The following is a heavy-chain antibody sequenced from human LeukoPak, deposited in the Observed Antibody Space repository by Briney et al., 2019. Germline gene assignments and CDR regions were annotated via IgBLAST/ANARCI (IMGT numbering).Heavy chain of an antibody. CDR1: GGTFSSYA. Sequence: ASVKVSCKASGGTFSSYAISWARQAPGQGLEWMGGIIPIFGTANYAQKFQGRVTITADKSTSTAYMELSSLRSEDTAVYYCARDSSRNNFDYWGQGTLVTVSS. D-gene: IGHD2-2*01. CDR2: IIPIFGTA. J-gene: IGHJ4*02. CDR3: ARDSSRNNFDY. V-gene: IGHV1-69*06.